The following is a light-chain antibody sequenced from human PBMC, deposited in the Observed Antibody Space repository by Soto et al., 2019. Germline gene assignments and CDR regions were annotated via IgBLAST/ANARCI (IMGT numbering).Light chain of an antibody. Sequence: EIVLTQSPGTLSLSPGERATLSCRASQSVSSSYLVWHQQKPGQAPRLLIYGASSRATGVPDRFSGSGSGTDFTLTISKLEPEDFALYYCQQYGSSPPLTFGGGTKVDIK. J-gene: IGKJ4*01. CDR3: QQYGSSPPLT. CDR1: QSVSSSY. CDR2: GAS. V-gene: IGKV3-20*01.